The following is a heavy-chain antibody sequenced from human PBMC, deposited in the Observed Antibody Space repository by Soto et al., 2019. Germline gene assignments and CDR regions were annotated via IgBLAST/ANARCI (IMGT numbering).Heavy chain of an antibody. J-gene: IGHJ4*02. CDR1: GGSFSGYY. V-gene: IGHV4-34*01. D-gene: IGHD3-16*02. Sequence: QVQLQQWGAGLLKPSETLSLTCAVYGGSFSGYYWSWIRQPPGKGLEWIGEINHSGSTNYNPSLKSRVTISVDTSKNQFSLKLSSVTAADTAVYYCASRSYDYVWGSYRDNFDYWGQGTLVTVSS. CDR3: ASRSYDYVWGSYRDNFDY. CDR2: INHSGST.